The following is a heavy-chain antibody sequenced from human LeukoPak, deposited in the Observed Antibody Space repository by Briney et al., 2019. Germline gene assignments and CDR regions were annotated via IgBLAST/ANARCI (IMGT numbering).Heavy chain of an antibody. D-gene: IGHD3-10*01. CDR1: GFTLSSYE. Sequence: GGSLRLSCTVSGFTLSSYEMSWIRQAPGRGLEWVSSIDYSGGSSYYADSVKGRFTISRDDAKNSLYLQMNSLRAEDTAVYYCARETGDGSGKNYYYYMDVWGKGTTVTISS. V-gene: IGHV3-23*01. J-gene: IGHJ6*03. CDR3: ARETGDGSGKNYYYYMDV. CDR2: IDYSGGSS.